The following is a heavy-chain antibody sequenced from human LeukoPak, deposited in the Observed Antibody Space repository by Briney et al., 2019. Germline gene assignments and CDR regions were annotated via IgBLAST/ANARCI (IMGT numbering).Heavy chain of an antibody. V-gene: IGHV1-2*02. CDR1: GYTFTGYY. Sequence: ASVTVSCKASGYTFTGYYMHWVRQAPGQGLEWMGWIDPNSGGTNYAQKFQGRVIMTRDTSISTAYMELSRLRSDDTAVYYGARGGNIWSGSRPYFDYWGQGTLVTVSS. CDR2: IDPNSGGT. CDR3: ARGGNIWSGSRPYFDY. J-gene: IGHJ4*02. D-gene: IGHD3-3*01.